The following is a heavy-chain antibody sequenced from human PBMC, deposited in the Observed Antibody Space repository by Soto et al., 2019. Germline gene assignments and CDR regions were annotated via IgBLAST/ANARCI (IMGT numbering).Heavy chain of an antibody. D-gene: IGHD5-12*01. V-gene: IGHV3-11*05. J-gene: IGHJ4*02. CDR3: ARSLRGYSGYSVY. Sequence: QVQLVESGGGLVKPGGCLRLSCAASGFTFSDYYMSWIRQAPGKGLEWVSYISSSGSDTNYADSVKGRFTVSRDNAKNALYLQMNSLRAEDTAVYYCARSLRGYSGYSVYWGQVTLVIVSS. CDR2: ISSSGSDT. CDR1: GFTFSDYY.